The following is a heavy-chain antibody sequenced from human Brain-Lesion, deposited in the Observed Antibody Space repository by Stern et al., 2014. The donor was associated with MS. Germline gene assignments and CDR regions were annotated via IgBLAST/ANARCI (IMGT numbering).Heavy chain of an antibody. V-gene: IGHV1-2*02. D-gene: IGHD3-3*01. CDR2: INPNTGGT. Sequence: VQLVEPGAEVKKPGGSVRVSCKTSGYIFTGYYIHWGRQAPGQGLEWVAWINPNTGGTKYAQKLKGRVTISRDTSISTDHVALSSLTSDDTAVYYCARDQRGITIFGVVTDYYYLGMDVWGQGTTVTVSS. J-gene: IGHJ6*02. CDR3: ARDQRGITIFGVVTDYYYLGMDV. CDR1: GYIFTGYY.